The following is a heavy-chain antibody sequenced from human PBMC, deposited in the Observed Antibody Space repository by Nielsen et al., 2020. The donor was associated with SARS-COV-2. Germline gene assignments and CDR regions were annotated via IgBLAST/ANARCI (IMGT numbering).Heavy chain of an antibody. CDR3: ERSITLLRGVSRGYYYYGMDV. D-gene: IGHD3-10*01. J-gene: IGHJ6*02. V-gene: IGHV2-70*04. CDR2: IDWDDDK. CDR1: GFSLSTSGMR. Sequence: SGPTLVKPTQTLTLTCTFSGFSLSTSGMRVSWIRQPPGKALEFLARIDWDDDKFYSTSLKTRLTISKDTSKNQVVLTMTNVDPVDTATYYCERSITLLRGVSRGYYYYGMDVWGQGTTVTVSS.